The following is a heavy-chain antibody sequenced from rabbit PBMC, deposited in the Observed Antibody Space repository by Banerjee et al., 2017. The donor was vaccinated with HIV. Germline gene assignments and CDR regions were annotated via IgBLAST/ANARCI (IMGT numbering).Heavy chain of an antibody. CDR1: GFSFSSGYD. J-gene: IGHJ4*01. CDR3: ARVRHGSAWDFSL. V-gene: IGHV1S40*01. Sequence: QSLEESGGDLVKPEGSLTLTCTASGFSFSSGYDMCWVRQAPGKGLEWIACIDAVSSGSIYANWAKGRFTISKTSSTTVILQMTSLTAADTATYFCARVRHGSAWDFSLWGQGTLVTVS. D-gene: IGHD4-1*01. CDR2: IDAVSSGSI.